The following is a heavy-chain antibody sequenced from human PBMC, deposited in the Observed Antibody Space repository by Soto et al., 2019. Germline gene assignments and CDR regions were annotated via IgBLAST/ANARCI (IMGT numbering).Heavy chain of an antibody. V-gene: IGHV1-3*01. CDR3: ASTITDHVDTAAGDAFDI. Sequence: ASVKVSCKASGYTFTSYAMHWVRQAPGQRLEWMGWINAGNGNTKYSQKFQGRVTITRDTSASTAYMELRSLRSDDTAVYYCASTITDHVDTAAGDAFDIWGQGTMVTVSS. CDR2: INAGNGNT. CDR1: GYTFTSYA. J-gene: IGHJ3*02. D-gene: IGHD5-18*01.